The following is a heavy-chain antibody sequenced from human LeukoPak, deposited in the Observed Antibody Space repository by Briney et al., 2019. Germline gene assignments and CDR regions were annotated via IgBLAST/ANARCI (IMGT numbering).Heavy chain of an antibody. D-gene: IGHD5-24*01. CDR3: ARVNGRWATTVNY. V-gene: IGHV1-2*02. CDR2: INPNSGGT. J-gene: IGHJ4*02. CDR1: GYTFTGYY. Sequence: ASVKVSCKASGYTFTGYYMHWVRQAPGQGLEWMVWINPNSGGTNYAQKFQGRVTMTRDTSISTAYMELSRLRSDDTAVYYCARVNGRWATTVNYWGQGTLVTVSS.